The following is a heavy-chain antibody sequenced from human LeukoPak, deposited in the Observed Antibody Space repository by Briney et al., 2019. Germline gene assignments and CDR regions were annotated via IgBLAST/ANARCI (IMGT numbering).Heavy chain of an antibody. V-gene: IGHV4-61*01. CDR2: ICYSGST. CDR1: GGSVSSGSYY. Sequence: SETLSLTCTVSGGSVSSGSYYWSWIRQPPGKGLEWIGYICYSGSTNYNPSLKSRVTISVDTSKNQFSLKLSSVTAADTAVYYCARTSSSWRGYYYYYGMDVWGQGTTVTVSS. D-gene: IGHD6-13*01. J-gene: IGHJ6*02. CDR3: ARTSSSWRGYYYYYGMDV.